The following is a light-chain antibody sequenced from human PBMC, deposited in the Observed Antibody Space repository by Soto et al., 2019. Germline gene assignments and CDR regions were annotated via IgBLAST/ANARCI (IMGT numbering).Light chain of an antibody. CDR2: AAS. V-gene: IGKV1-27*01. J-gene: IGKJ4*01. CDR1: QGIMNY. Sequence: DIQMTQSPSSLSASVGDRVTITCRASQGIMNYLAWYQQKPGKVPKLLIYAASTLLSRVPSRFSGSGSVTDFTLTISSLQPEDVATYYCQKYNGAPPLTFGGGTKVEIK. CDR3: QKYNGAPPLT.